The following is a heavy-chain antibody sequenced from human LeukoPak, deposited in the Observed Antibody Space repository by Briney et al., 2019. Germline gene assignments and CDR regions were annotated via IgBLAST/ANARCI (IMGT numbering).Heavy chain of an antibody. V-gene: IGHV4-59*08. CDR3: ARHVGRSSGSYPFDY. J-gene: IGHJ4*02. D-gene: IGHD3-10*01. CDR1: GGSSSSYY. CDR2: IQYSGST. Sequence: SETLSLTCTVSGGSSSSYYWSWIRQPPGKGLEWIGYIQYSGSTNYKPSLKSRVTISVDTSKNQFSLRLSAVTAADTAVYYCARHVGRSSGSYPFDYWGQGTLVTVSS.